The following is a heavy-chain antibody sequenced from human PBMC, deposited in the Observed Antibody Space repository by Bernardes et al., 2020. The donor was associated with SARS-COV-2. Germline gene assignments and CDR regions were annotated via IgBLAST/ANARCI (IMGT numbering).Heavy chain of an antibody. J-gene: IGHJ4*02. CDR1: GFTFRSYA. CDR3: AKEPPSGITIFGVVIIEGYFDY. CDR2: ISGSGGST. V-gene: IGHV3-23*01. Sequence: GSLRLSCAASGFTFRSYAMSWVRQAPGKGLEWVSAISGSGGSTYYADSVKGRFTISRDNSKNTLYLQMNSLRAEDTAVYYCAKEPPSGITIFGVVIIEGYFDYWGQGTLVTVSS. D-gene: IGHD3-3*01.